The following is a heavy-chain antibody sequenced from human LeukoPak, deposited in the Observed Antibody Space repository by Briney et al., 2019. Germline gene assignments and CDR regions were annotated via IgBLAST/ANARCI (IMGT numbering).Heavy chain of an antibody. V-gene: IGHV4-38-2*02. CDR1: GYSISSGYY. CDR2: IYHSGST. CDR3: ARDKEGSFDY. Sequence: SETLSLTCAVSGYSISSGYYWGWIRQPPGKGLEWIGSIYHSGSTYYNPSLKSRVTISVDTSKNQFSLKLSPVTAADTAVYYCARDKEGSFDYWGQGTLVTVSS. J-gene: IGHJ4*02.